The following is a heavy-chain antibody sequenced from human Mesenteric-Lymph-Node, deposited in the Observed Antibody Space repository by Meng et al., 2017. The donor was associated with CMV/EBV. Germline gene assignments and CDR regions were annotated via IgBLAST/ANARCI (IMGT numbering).Heavy chain of an antibody. CDR2: INHSGST. D-gene: IGHD3-9*01. V-gene: IGHV4-34*01. CDR3: ARGSSYDILTGYFDY. CDR1: GGSCSGYY. Sequence: QGQLHRLGAGLLKPSETLSVTCAVDGGSCSGYYWNWIRQSPEKGLEWIGEINHSGSTTYNPSFTSRIIISVDTSTNQISLNMSSVTAADTAVYYCARGSSYDILTGYFDYWGQGALVTVSS. J-gene: IGHJ4*02.